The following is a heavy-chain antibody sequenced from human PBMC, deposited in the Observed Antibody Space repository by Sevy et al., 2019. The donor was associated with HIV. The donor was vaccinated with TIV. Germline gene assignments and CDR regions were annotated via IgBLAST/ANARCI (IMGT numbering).Heavy chain of an antibody. CDR2: ISDGGGTT. J-gene: IGHJ3*02. D-gene: IGHD3-10*01. CDR3: AKRVAGALAALDI. CDR1: GFTFRNYV. V-gene: IGHV3-23*01. Sequence: RGYLRLSCAASGFTFRNYVMNWVRQPPGKGLEWVSVISDGGGTTYYAYSVKGRFTISRYDSKSTLYLQMNSLRVEDTAVYFCAKRVAGALAALDIWGQGTMVIVSS.